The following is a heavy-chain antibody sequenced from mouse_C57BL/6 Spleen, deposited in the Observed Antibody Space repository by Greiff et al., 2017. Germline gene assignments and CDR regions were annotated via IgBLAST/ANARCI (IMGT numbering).Heavy chain of an antibody. D-gene: IGHD1-1*01. CDR3: ARDDYGSSYGDWYFDV. CDR1: GFTFSDYY. J-gene: IGHJ1*03. Sequence: EVMLVESEGGLVQPGSSMKLSCTASGFTFSDYYMAWVRQVPEKGLEWVANINYDGSSTYYLDSLKSRFIISRDNAKNILYLQMSSLKSEDTATYYCARDDYGSSYGDWYFDVWGTGTTVTVSS. CDR2: INYDGSST. V-gene: IGHV5-16*01.